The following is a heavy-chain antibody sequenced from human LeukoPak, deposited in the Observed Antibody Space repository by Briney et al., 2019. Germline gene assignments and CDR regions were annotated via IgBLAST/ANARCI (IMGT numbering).Heavy chain of an antibody. V-gene: IGHV1-69*13. J-gene: IGHJ4*02. Sequence: EASVKVSCKASGGTFSSYAISWVRQAPGQGLEWMGGIIPIFGTANYAQKFQGRVTITADESTSTAYMELSSLRSEDTAVYYCARVGLLTPFDYWGQGTLVTVSS. CDR1: GGTFSSYA. D-gene: IGHD2-8*01. CDR3: ARVGLLTPFDY. CDR2: IIPIFGTA.